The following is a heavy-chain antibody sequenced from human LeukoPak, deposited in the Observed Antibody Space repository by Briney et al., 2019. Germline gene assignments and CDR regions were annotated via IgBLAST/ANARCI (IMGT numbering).Heavy chain of an antibody. CDR1: GYTFTSYG. Sequence: ASVKVSCKASGYTFTSYGISWVRPAPGQGLEWMGRISAYNGNTHYAQKLQGRVTMTTDTSTSTAYMELRSLRSDDTAVYYCARSVLLWFGEFGDWFDPWGQGTLVTVSS. CDR3: ARSVLLWFGEFGDWFDP. J-gene: IGHJ5*02. CDR2: ISAYNGNT. V-gene: IGHV1-18*01. D-gene: IGHD3-10*01.